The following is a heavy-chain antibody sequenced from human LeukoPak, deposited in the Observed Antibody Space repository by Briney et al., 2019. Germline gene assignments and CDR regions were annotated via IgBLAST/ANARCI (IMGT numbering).Heavy chain of an antibody. D-gene: IGHD6-13*01. CDR3: AKDRETTASGTFDY. CDR2: ISEDGINK. J-gene: IGHJ4*02. Sequence: GGSLRLSCAASGFTFSNYGMHCVRQAPGKGLEWVAGISEDGINKYYADSVKARFTIPRDNSNNTLFLQMNNRRADDTAVYYCAKDRETTASGTFDYWGQGALVTVSS. V-gene: IGHV3-30*18. CDR1: GFTFSNYG.